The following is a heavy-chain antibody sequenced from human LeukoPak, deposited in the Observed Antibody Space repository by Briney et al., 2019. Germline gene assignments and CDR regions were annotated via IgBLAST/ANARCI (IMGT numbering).Heavy chain of an antibody. CDR1: GFTFSSYA. V-gene: IGHV3-30-3*01. CDR3: ARDFGWLSGFDN. CDR2: ISYDGTNK. D-gene: IGHD3-9*01. Sequence: GGSVRLSCAASGFTFSSYAIHWVRQAPGKGLEGVAIISYDGTNKYYADSVRRRFTISRDNSKNTLYLQMNSLSAEDTAVYYCARDFGWLSGFDNWGQGTLVTVSS. J-gene: IGHJ4*02.